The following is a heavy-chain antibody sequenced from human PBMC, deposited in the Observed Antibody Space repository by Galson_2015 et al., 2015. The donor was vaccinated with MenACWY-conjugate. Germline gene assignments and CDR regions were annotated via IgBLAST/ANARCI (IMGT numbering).Heavy chain of an antibody. J-gene: IGHJ4*02. V-gene: IGHV3-48*01. CDR3: AKDRHPDGVWNFDY. Sequence: SLRLSCAASGFTLMSYNMNWVRQAPGKGLEWISFIGNSGSPIYYADSVKGRFTISRDESNNLVYLQMTSLRVEDTAVYYCAKDRHPDGVWNFDYWGQGILVTVSS. CDR1: GFTLMSYN. CDR2: IGNSGSPI. D-gene: IGHD4-17*01.